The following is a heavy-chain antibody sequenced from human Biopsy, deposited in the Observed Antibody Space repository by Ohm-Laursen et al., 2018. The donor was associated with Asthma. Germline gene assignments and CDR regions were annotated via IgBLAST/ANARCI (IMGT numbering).Heavy chain of an antibody. V-gene: IGHV4-31*03. CDR3: ARAQDYYDSRGYYRSFDY. Sequence: TLSLTCTVSYGSITSGGYYWTWIRQHPGKGLEWIGFIYYSGSTYYNPSLKSRVSISLDTSKNHFSLKLSSVTAADTAVYYCARAQDYYDSRGYYRSFDYWGQGTLVTVSS. D-gene: IGHD3-22*01. J-gene: IGHJ4*02. CDR1: YGSITSGGYY. CDR2: IYYSGST.